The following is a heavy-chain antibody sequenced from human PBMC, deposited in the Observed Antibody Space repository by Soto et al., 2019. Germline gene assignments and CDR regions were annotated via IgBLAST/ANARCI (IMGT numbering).Heavy chain of an antibody. V-gene: IGHV4-4*02. CDR2: IYHSGST. J-gene: IGHJ4*02. CDR1: GGSISSSNW. CDR3: ARVGDTYYYDSSGPRD. Sequence: QVQLQESGPGLVKPSGTLSLTCAVSGGSISSSNWWSWVRQPPGKGLEWIGEIYHSGSTNYNPSLRRRVTISVDKSKNQFSLKLSSVTAADTAVYYCARVGDTYYYDSSGPRDWGQGTLVTVSS. D-gene: IGHD3-22*01.